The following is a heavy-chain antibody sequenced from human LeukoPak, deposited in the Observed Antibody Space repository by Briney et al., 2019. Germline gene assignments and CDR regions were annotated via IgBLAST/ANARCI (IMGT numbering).Heavy chain of an antibody. J-gene: IGHJ5*02. Sequence: PSETLSLTCTVSGGSISSYYWSWIRQPPGKGLEWIGYIYYSGSTNYNPSLKSRVTISVDKSKNQFSLKLNSVTAADTAVYYCARDYCTSTTCPNWFDPWGQGTLVTVSS. CDR2: IYYSGST. D-gene: IGHD2-2*01. CDR1: GGSISSYY. V-gene: IGHV4-59*12. CDR3: ARDYCTSTTCPNWFDP.